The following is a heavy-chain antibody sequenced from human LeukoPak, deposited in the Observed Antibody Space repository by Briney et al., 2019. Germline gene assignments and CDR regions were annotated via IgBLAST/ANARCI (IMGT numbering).Heavy chain of an antibody. J-gene: IGHJ6*03. CDR1: GFIFDDYA. CDR2: ITCNSDSI. D-gene: IGHD3-16*01. V-gene: IGHV3-9*03. Sequence: GGYLRLSCAASGFIFDDYAMTWVRQAPGKGLEWVSCITCNSDSIDYADSVKGRFTISRDNAKNSLYLQMNSLRAEDMALYYCAKGGGGRLIYYYYMDVWGKGTPVTVSS. CDR3: AKGGGGRLIYYYYMDV.